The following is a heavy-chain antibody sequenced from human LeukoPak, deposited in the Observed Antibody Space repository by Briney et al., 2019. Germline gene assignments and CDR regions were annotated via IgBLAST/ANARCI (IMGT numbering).Heavy chain of an antibody. J-gene: IGHJ4*02. D-gene: IGHD2-15*01. CDR2: INHSGST. Sequence: SETLSLTCAVYGGSFSGYYWSWIRQPPGKGLEWIGEINHSGSTNYNPSLKSRVTISADTSKNQSSLNLSSVTAADTAVYYCARGQVVREYWGQGTLVTVSS. CDR1: GGSFSGYY. V-gene: IGHV4-34*01. CDR3: ARGQVVREY.